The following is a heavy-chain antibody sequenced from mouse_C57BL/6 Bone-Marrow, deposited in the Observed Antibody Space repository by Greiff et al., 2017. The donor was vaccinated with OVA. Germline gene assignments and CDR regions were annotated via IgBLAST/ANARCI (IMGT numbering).Heavy chain of an antibody. D-gene: IGHD2-1*01. CDR3: ARLYGNTKGWFAY. Sequence: EVQLVESGPGLVKPSQSLSLTCSVTGYSITSGYYWNWIRQFPGNKLEWMGYISYDGSHNYNPSLKNRISITRDTSKNQFFLKLNSVTTEDTATDYCARLYGNTKGWFAYWGQGTLVTVSA. V-gene: IGHV3-6*01. CDR1: GYSITSGYY. J-gene: IGHJ3*01. CDR2: ISYDGSH.